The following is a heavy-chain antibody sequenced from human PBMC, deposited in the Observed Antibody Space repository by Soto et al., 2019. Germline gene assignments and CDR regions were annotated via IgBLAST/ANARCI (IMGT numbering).Heavy chain of an antibody. CDR1: GGSISSGGYY. J-gene: IGHJ4*02. D-gene: IGHD3-16*02. CDR3: GGARGLSVTPFAY. Sequence: QVQRQESGPGLVKPSQTLSLTCTLSGGSISSGGYYWSWIRQHPGKGREWIGYIYYSGSTYYNPSLPSQVRGSVHHSKNQFYLTVSSVNAAVTAVYYCGGARGLSVTPFAYWGQGTLVPVSS. CDR2: IYYSGST. V-gene: IGHV4-31*01.